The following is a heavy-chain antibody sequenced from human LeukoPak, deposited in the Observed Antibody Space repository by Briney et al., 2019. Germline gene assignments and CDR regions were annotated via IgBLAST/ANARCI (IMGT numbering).Heavy chain of an antibody. Sequence: PGGSLRLSCAASGFTFSDHYVDWVRQAPGKGLEWVGRSRNKANSYTTDYAASVKGRFTISRDDSKNSLYLQMNSLKTEDTAVYYCATQQLVRFVLRFQHWGQGTLVTVSS. CDR2: SRNKANSYTT. D-gene: IGHD6-13*01. CDR3: ATQQLVRFVLRFQH. J-gene: IGHJ1*01. V-gene: IGHV3-72*01. CDR1: GFTFSDHY.